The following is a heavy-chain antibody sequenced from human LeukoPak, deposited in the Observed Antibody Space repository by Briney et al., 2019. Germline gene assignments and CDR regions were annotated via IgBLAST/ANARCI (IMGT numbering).Heavy chain of an antibody. Sequence: GESLKISCKGSGCSFTSYWIGWVRQMPGKGLEWMGIIYPGDSDTRYSPSFQGQVTISADKSISTAYLQWSSLKASDTAMYYCARKGSSWYVYFDYWGQGTLVTVSS. CDR2: IYPGDSDT. J-gene: IGHJ4*02. D-gene: IGHD6-13*01. CDR3: ARKGSSWYVYFDY. CDR1: GCSFTSYW. V-gene: IGHV5-51*01.